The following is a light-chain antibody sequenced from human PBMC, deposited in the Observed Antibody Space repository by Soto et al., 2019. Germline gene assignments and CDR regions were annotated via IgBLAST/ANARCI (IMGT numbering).Light chain of an antibody. CDR3: ISYTSCTSPYV. CDR1: SSDVGGYNY. V-gene: IGLV2-14*01. Sequence: QSVLTQPASVSGSPGQSITISCTGTSSDVGGYNYVSWYQHHPGKAPKLIIYEVTNRPSGVSNRFSGSKSGNTASLTISGLQVEDEADYYCISYTSCTSPYVFGTGTKLTVL. J-gene: IGLJ1*01. CDR2: EVT.